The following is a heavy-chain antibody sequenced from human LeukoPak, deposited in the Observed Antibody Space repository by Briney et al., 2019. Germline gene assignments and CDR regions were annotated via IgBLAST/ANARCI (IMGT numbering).Heavy chain of an antibody. CDR3: ARHVGLYALYYYYYYMDV. J-gene: IGHJ6*03. D-gene: IGHD2-8*01. Sequence: KASETLSLTCAVYGGSFSGYYWSWIRQPPGRGLEWIGEINHSGSTNYNPSLKSRVTISVDTSKNQFSLKLSSVTAADTAVYYCARHVGLYALYYYYYYMDVWGKGTMVTVSS. CDR2: INHSGST. CDR1: GGSFSGYY. V-gene: IGHV4-34*01.